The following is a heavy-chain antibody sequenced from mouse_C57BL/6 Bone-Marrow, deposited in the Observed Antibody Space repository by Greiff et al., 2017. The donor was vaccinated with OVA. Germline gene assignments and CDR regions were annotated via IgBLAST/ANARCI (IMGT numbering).Heavy chain of an antibody. CDR1: GFTFTNYY. J-gene: IGHJ2*01. D-gene: IGHD1-1*01. Sequence: DVKLVESGGGLVQPGDSLSLSCAASGFTFTNYYMSWVRQPPGMALEWLAFIRNKPNGSTTEYSASVKGRFTISRDNSQSILYLQMNALRAEDSATYYCARYKGRVAVDYFDYWGQGTALTVSS. V-gene: IGHV7-3*01. CDR3: ARYKGRVAVDYFDY. CDR2: IRNKPNGSTT.